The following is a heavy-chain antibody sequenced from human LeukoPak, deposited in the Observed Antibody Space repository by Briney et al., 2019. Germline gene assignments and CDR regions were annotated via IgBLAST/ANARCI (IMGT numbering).Heavy chain of an antibody. J-gene: IGHJ5*02. CDR2: IYYSGST. CDR3: PRGTVTTWGGWFDP. CDR1: GGSISGNY. V-gene: IGHV4-59*01. D-gene: IGHD4-17*01. Sequence: SETLSLTCTVSGGSISGNYWTWIRQPPGKGLEWIGNIYYSGSTNYNPSLKSRVTISLDTSKNQFSLKLSSVTAADTAVYCCPRGTVTTWGGWFDPWGQGTLVTVSS.